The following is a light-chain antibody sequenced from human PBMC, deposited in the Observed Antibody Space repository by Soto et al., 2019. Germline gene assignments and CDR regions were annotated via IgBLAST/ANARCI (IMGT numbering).Light chain of an antibody. V-gene: IGKV3-11*01. J-gene: IGKJ5*01. CDR1: PSVSSY. CDR3: QQRSNWPSIT. Sequence: ELVFTQSQATLSLSPGERATLSCRASPSVSSYLAWYQQKPGQAPRLLIYDASNRATGIPARFSGSGSGTDFTLTISSLEPEDFAVYYCQQRSNWPSITFGQGTRVEIK. CDR2: DAS.